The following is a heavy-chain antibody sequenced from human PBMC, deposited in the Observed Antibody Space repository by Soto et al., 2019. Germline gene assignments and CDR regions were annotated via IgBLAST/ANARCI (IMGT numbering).Heavy chain of an antibody. CDR1: GCSISSGGYY. J-gene: IGHJ4*02. D-gene: IGHD5-12*01. CDR3: ARGYSGYDDPYYFDY. CDR2: IYYSGST. Sequence: QVQLQESGPGLVKPSQTLSLTCTVSGCSISSGGYYWSWIRQHPGKGLEWIGYIYYSGSTYYNPSLKSRVTISVDTSKNQFSLKLSSVTAADTAVYYCARGYSGYDDPYYFDYWGQGTLVTVSS. V-gene: IGHV4-31*03.